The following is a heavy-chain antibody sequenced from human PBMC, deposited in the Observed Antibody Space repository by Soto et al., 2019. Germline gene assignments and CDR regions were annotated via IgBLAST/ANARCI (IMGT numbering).Heavy chain of an antibody. Sequence: QVQLVQSGAEVKKPGASVRVSCKIFGYTFTSYGINWVRQAPGQGLEWMGWISTNIGSTSYAQKLQGRVTMTTDTSTSEDYMELASLRAGDPAVDYCVKDRDGRVRRSGYWGQGTLVTVSS. CDR3: VKDRDGRVRRSGY. J-gene: IGHJ4*02. CDR1: GYTFTSYG. V-gene: IGHV1-18*01. D-gene: IGHD2-15*01. CDR2: ISTNIGST.